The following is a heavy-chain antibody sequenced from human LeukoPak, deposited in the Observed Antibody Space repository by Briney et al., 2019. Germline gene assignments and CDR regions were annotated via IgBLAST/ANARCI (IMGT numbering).Heavy chain of an antibody. J-gene: IGHJ4*02. Sequence: GGSLRLSCAASGFTFGTYAMSWVRQGPGKGLEWVTGISGPGASEFYAESVRGRFTISRDNAKNTVFLQMNSLRADDTAVYYCAKEIGTWTRVFDHSGQGALVTVSS. CDR2: ISGPGASE. CDR1: GFTFGTYA. CDR3: AKEIGTWTRVFDH. D-gene: IGHD3/OR15-3a*01. V-gene: IGHV3-23*01.